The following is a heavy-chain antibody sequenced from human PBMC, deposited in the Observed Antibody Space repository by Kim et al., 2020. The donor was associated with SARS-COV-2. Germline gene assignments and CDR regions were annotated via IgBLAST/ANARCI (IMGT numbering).Heavy chain of an antibody. CDR3: ARDRSYSPGSPGH. D-gene: IGHD2-15*01. V-gene: IGHV3-33*01. Sequence: GGSLRLSCAASGFTFSSYGMHWVRQAPGKGLEWVAVIWYDGSNKYYADSVKGRFTISRDNSKNTLYLQMNSLRAEETAVYYCARDRSYSPGSPGHWGQGTLVTVSS. J-gene: IGHJ4*02. CDR1: GFTFSSYG. CDR2: IWYDGSNK.